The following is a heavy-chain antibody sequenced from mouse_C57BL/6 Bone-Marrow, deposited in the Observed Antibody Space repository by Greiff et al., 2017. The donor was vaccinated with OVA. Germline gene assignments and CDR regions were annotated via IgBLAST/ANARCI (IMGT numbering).Heavy chain of an antibody. D-gene: IGHD1-1*01. Sequence: QVQLQQPGAELVKPGASVKLSCKASGYTFTSYWMQWVKQRPGQGLEWIGEIDPSDSYTNYNQKFKGKATLTVDTSSSTAYMQLSSLTSADSAVYYWARYPHPILYYASSSYYFDYWGQGTTLTVSS. J-gene: IGHJ2*01. CDR3: ARYPHPILYYASSSYYFDY. V-gene: IGHV1-50*01. CDR1: GYTFTSYW. CDR2: IDPSDSYT.